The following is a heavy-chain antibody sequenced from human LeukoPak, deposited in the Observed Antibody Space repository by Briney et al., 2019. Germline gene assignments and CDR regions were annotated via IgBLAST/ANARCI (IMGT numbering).Heavy chain of an antibody. J-gene: IGHJ5*02. V-gene: IGHV3-23*01. CDR2: ISYNGGSA. Sequence: GGSLRLSCAASRFTFSSYAMSWVRQAPEKGLEWVSAISYNGGSAYYADSVRGRFTISRDNSKNTLYLQMNSLRAEDTAVYYCAKDRSITIFGVVGVDWFDPWGQGTLVTVSS. CDR1: RFTFSSYA. CDR3: AKDRSITIFGVVGVDWFDP. D-gene: IGHD3-3*01.